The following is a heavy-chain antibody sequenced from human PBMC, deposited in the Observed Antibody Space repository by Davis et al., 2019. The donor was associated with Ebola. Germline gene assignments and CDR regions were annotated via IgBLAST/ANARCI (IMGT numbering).Heavy chain of an antibody. D-gene: IGHD3-3*01. CDR2: IRSKAYGGTT. CDR3: TRAVRYDFWSADGKDDY. CDR1: GFTFGDYA. J-gene: IGHJ4*02. V-gene: IGHV3-49*03. Sequence: PGGSLRLSCTASGFTFGDYAMSWFRQAPGKGLEWVGFIRSKAYGGTTEYAASVKGRFTISRDDSKSIAYLQMNSLKTEDTAVYYCTRAVRYDFWSADGKDDYWGQGTLVTVSS.